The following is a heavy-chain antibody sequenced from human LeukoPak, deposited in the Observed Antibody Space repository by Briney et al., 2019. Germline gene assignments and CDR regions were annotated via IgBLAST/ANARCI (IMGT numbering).Heavy chain of an antibody. Sequence: PSETLSLTCTVSGGSISSGDYYWSWIRQPPGKGLEWIGYIYYSGSTYYNPSLKSRVTISVDTSKNQFSLKLSSVTAADTAVYYCAREGLSALGSFDYWGQGTLVTVSS. D-gene: IGHD1-26*01. CDR1: GGSISSGDYY. CDR3: AREGLSALGSFDY. V-gene: IGHV4-30-4*01. J-gene: IGHJ4*02. CDR2: IYYSGST.